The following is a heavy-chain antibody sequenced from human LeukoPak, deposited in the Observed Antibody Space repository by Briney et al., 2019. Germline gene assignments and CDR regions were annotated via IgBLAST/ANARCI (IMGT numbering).Heavy chain of an antibody. V-gene: IGHV3-64*01. D-gene: IGHD3-22*01. CDR2: ISSNGGST. J-gene: IGHJ4*02. CDR3: ARDSSGYIDY. Sequence: GGSLRLSCAASGFTFSSYAMHWDRQAPGMGLEYVSAISSNGGSTYYANSVKGRFTISRDNSKNTLYLQMGSLRAEDMAVYYCARDSSGYIDYWGQGTLVTVSS. CDR1: GFTFSSYA.